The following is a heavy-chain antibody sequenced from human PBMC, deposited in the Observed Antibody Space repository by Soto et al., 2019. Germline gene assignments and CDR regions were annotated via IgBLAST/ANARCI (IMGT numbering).Heavy chain of an antibody. J-gene: IGHJ6*02. CDR2: IYYSGST. CDR3: YRGGSSMVRGVDVNYYGMDV. D-gene: IGHD3-10*01. CDR1: GGSISSGDYY. Sequence: SETLSLTCTVSGGSISSGDYYWSWIRQPPGKGLEWIGYIYYSGSTYYNPSLKSRVTISVDTSKNQFSLKLSSVTAADTAVYYCYRGGSSMVRGVDVNYYGMDVWGQGTTVTVSS. V-gene: IGHV4-30-4*01.